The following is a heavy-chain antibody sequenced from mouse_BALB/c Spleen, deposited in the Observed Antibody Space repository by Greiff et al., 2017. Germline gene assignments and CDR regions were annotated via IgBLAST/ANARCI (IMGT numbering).Heavy chain of an antibody. D-gene: IGHD2-10*02. CDR1: GFTFSSFG. V-gene: IGHV5-17*02. J-gene: IGHJ2*01. CDR3: ARSEKYGNYIDY. Sequence: EVKVVESGGGLVQPGGSRKLSCAASGFTFSSFGMHWVRQAPEKGLEWVAYISSGSSTIYYADTVKGRFTISRDNPKNTLFLQMTSLRSEDTAMYYCARSEKYGNYIDYWGQGTTLTVSS. CDR2: ISSGSSTI.